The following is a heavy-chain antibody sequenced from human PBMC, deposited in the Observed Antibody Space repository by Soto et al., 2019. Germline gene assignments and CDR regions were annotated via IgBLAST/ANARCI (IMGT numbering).Heavy chain of an antibody. Sequence: PGGSLRLSCAASGFTFSSYSMNWVRQAPGKGLEWVSYISSSSSTIYYADSVKGRFTISRDNAKNSLYLQMNSLRDEDTAVYYCARGYQAGYSSSCMDYWGQGTLVSVSS. CDR2: ISSSSSTI. D-gene: IGHD6-13*01. CDR3: ARGYQAGYSSSCMDY. V-gene: IGHV3-48*02. J-gene: IGHJ4*02. CDR1: GFTFSSYS.